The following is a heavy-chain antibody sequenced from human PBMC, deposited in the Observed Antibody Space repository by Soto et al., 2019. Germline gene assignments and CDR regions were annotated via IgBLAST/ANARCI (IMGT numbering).Heavy chain of an antibody. CDR2: IIPIFGTA. CDR1: GGTFSSDA. CDR3: ARVDGYNYGNWFDP. J-gene: IGHJ5*02. Sequence: SVKVSCKASGGTFSSDAISWVRQAPGQGLEWMGGIIPIFGTANYAQKFQGRVTITTDESTSTAYMELSSLRSEDTAVYYCARVDGYNYGNWFDPWGQGTLVTVSS. V-gene: IGHV1-69*05. D-gene: IGHD5-12*01.